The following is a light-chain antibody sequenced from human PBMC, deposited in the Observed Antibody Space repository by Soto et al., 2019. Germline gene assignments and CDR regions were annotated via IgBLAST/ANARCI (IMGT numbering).Light chain of an antibody. J-gene: IGKJ1*01. Sequence: EIVLTQSPGTLSLSPGERATLSLMVSQSVSSSYLAWYQQKPGQAPRLLIYGASSRATGIPDRFSGSGSGTDFTLTISRLEPEDFAVYYCQQYGSSPWTFGQGTKVDIK. CDR3: QQYGSSPWT. CDR1: QSVSSSY. V-gene: IGKV3-20*01. CDR2: GAS.